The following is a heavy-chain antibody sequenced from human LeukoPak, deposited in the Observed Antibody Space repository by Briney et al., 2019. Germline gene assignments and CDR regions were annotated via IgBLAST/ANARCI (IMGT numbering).Heavy chain of an antibody. V-gene: IGHV4-30-2*01. D-gene: IGHD3-22*01. CDR3: ARSSAPSYYYDSSGYYGY. Sequence: SETLSLTCAVSGGSISSGGYSWNWIRQPPGKGLEWIGYIYHTGNTFYNPSLKSRVTISVDTSKNQFSLKLSSVTAADTAVYYCARSSAPSYYYDSSGYYGYWGQGTLVTVSS. CDR2: IYHTGNT. CDR1: GGSISSGGYS. J-gene: IGHJ4*02.